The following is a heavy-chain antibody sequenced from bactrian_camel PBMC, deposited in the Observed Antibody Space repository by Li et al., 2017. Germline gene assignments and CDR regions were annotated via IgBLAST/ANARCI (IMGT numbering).Heavy chain of an antibody. CDR2: STISSSGSI. D-gene: IGHD7*01. V-gene: IGHV3S63*01. CDR1: GFTLEDSD. CDR3: AASNNGDRCDFVY. J-gene: IGHJ6*01. Sequence: HVQLVESGGGSVQAGGSLRLSCAASGFTLEDSDIGWYRQAPGQAPGNECDMLSTISSSGSISVADSVKGRFTISLDRDNNKLYLEVNNLKPEDTAKYYCAASNNGDRCDFVYWGQGTQVTVS.